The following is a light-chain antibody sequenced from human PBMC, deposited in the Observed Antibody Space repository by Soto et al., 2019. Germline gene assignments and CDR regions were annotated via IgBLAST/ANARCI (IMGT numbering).Light chain of an antibody. CDR3: QQYGTSPLT. CDR1: ESVSDNY. J-gene: IGKJ4*01. CDR2: GAS. V-gene: IGKV3-20*01. Sequence: EIVLTQSPGTLSLSPGERATLSCRASESVSDNYLAWYQQRSGQAPRLVIYGASSRASAVPDRFSGSGSGEDFTLTIIRVEPDDFAVYYCQQYGTSPLTFVGGTNGDIK.